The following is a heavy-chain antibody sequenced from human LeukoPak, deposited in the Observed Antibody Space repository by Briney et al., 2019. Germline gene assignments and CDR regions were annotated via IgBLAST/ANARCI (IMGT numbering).Heavy chain of an antibody. J-gene: IGHJ4*02. D-gene: IGHD3-22*01. V-gene: IGHV3-21*01. CDR2: ISSSSSYI. CDR3: ARMHYDSSGYGIDY. CDR1: GFTFSSYS. Sequence: GGSLRLSCAASGFTFSSYSMNWVRQAPGKGLEWVSSISSSSSYIYYADSVKGRFTISRDNAKNSLYLQMNSLRDEDTAVYYCARMHYDSSGYGIDYWGQGTLVTVSS.